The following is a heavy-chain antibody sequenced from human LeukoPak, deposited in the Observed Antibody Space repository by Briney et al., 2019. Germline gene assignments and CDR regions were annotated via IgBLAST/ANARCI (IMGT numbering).Heavy chain of an antibody. CDR1: GFSLSTSEVG. D-gene: IGHD6-13*01. V-gene: IGHV2-5*02. CDR3: AQERPIEIAGPHRAFDP. CDR2: IYWDDDK. Sequence: SGPTLVNPTQTLTLTCIFSGFSLSTSEVGVGWIRQPPGKALEWLALIYWDDDKRYSPSLKSRLTITKDTSKNQVVLTMTNMDPVDTATYFCAQERPIEIAGPHRAFDPWGQGTLVTVSS. J-gene: IGHJ5*02.